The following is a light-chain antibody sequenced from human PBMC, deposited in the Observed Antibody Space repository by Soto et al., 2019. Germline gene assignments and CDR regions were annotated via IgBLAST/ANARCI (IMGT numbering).Light chain of an antibody. CDR1: QSVSSY. J-gene: IGKJ1*01. CDR2: DAS. V-gene: IGKV3-11*01. CDR3: QQRSNWLWT. Sequence: ELVLTHSPATLSLSPGERATLSCRASQSVSSYLAWYQQKPGQAPRLLIYDASNRATGIPARFSGRGSGPDFTLTISSLEPEDFAVYYCQQRSNWLWTFGQGTKVDIK.